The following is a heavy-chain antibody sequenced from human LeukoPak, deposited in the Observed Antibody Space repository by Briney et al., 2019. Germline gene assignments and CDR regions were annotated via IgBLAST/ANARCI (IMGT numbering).Heavy chain of an antibody. J-gene: IGHJ2*01. D-gene: IGHD4-17*01. Sequence: GGSLRLSCVASVFTFSSYSMNWVRQAPGKGLEWVSSIISSSYIYYADSVKGRFTNSRDNAKSSLYLQMNRLRAEDTAVYYCARDSASFRYGEYGAGFWYFDLWGRGTLVTVSS. CDR2: IISSSYI. V-gene: IGHV3-21*01. CDR1: VFTFSSYS. CDR3: ARDSASFRYGEYGAGFWYFDL.